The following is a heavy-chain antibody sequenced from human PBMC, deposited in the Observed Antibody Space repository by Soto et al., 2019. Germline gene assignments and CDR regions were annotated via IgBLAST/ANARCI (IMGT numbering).Heavy chain of an antibody. D-gene: IGHD2-15*01. CDR1: GYSFTSYW. Sequence: GESLKISCKGSGYSFTSYWIGWVRQMPGKGLEWMGIIYPGDSDTRYSPSFQGQVTISADKSISTAYLQWSSLKASDTAMYYCASTNCSGGSCYGRDYYYMDVWGKGTTVTVSS. CDR3: ASTNCSGGSCYGRDYYYMDV. J-gene: IGHJ6*03. V-gene: IGHV5-51*01. CDR2: IYPGDSDT.